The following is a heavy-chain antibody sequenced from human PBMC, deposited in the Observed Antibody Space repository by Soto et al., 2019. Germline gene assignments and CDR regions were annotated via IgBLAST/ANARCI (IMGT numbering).Heavy chain of an antibody. J-gene: IGHJ3*02. D-gene: IGHD2-15*01. V-gene: IGHV4-34*01. CDR3: ARFPYGSGGSCSEDAFDI. CDR2: INHTGST. CDR1: GGSFSVYY. Sequence: SETLSLPCAVYGGSFSVYYWSWIRQPPGQGPAPIGEINHTGSTNYNPSLKSRVTISVDTSKNQFSLKLSSVTAADTAVYYCARFPYGSGGSCSEDAFDIWGQGTMVTVSS.